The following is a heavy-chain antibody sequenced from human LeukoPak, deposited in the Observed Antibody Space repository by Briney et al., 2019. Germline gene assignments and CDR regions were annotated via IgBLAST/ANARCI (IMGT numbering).Heavy chain of an antibody. J-gene: IGHJ3*02. CDR2: TIPIFGTA. Sequence: ASVKVSCKASGGTFSSYAISWVRQAPGQGLEWMGGTIPIFGTANYAQKFQGRVTITADESTSTAYMELSSLRSEDTTVYYCARVPAAYDAFDIWGQGTMVTVSS. D-gene: IGHD2-2*01. V-gene: IGHV1-69*13. CDR1: GGTFSSYA. CDR3: ARVPAAYDAFDI.